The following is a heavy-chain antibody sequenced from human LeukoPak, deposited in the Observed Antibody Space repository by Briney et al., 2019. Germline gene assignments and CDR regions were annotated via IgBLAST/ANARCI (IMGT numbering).Heavy chain of an antibody. Sequence: SETLSLTCAVYGGSFSGYYWGWIRQPPGKGLEWIGEINHSGSTNYNPSLKSRVTISVDTSKNQFSLKLSSVTAADTAVYYCASVIIMEVIYFDYWGQGTLVTVSS. J-gene: IGHJ4*02. CDR1: GGSFSGYY. V-gene: IGHV4-34*01. CDR3: ASVIIMEVIYFDY. CDR2: INHSGST. D-gene: IGHD3-9*01.